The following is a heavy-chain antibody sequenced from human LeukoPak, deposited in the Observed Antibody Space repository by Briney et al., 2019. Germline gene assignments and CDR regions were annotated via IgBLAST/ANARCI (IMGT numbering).Heavy chain of an antibody. Sequence: AGGSLRLSCAASGFSVSSIYMNWVRQAPGKGLEWVSVIYSGGSTYYADSVKGRFTISRDNSKNTLYLQMNSLRAEDTAVYYCARARGISPFEYWGQGTLVTVSS. D-gene: IGHD1-14*01. J-gene: IGHJ4*02. CDR3: ARARGISPFEY. V-gene: IGHV3-53*01. CDR1: GFSVSSIY. CDR2: IYSGGST.